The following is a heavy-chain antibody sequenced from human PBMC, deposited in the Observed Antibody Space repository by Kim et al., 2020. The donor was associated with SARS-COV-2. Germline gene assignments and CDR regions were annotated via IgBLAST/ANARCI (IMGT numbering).Heavy chain of an antibody. Sequence: GASLKISCKGSGYSFTSYWIGWVRQMPGKGLEWMGIIYPGDSDTRYSPSFQGQVTISADKSISTAYLQWSSLKASDTAMYYCARRTYSSSSRGNWFDPWGQGTLVTVSS. CDR1: GYSFTSYW. CDR2: IYPGDSDT. CDR3: ARRTYSSSSRGNWFDP. D-gene: IGHD6-6*01. V-gene: IGHV5-51*01. J-gene: IGHJ5*02.